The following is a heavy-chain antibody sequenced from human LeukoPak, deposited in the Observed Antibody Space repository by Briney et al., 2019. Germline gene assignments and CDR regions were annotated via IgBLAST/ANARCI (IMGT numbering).Heavy chain of an antibody. CDR3: ASDEGNYFDY. CDR2: ISGTGDDT. CDR1: GFTFSSYA. Sequence: GGSLRLSCSASGFTFSSYAMHWVRQAPGKGLEYVSAISGTGDDTYYADSVKGRFTISRDNARNSLFLQMNSLRAEDTAIYYCASDEGNYFDYWGQGTLVTVSS. V-gene: IGHV3-64*04. J-gene: IGHJ4*02.